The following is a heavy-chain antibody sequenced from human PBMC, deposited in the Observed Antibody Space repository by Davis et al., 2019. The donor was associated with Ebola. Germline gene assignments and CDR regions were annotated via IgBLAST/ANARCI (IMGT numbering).Heavy chain of an antibody. D-gene: IGHD3-3*01. CDR3: AKDKNYDFWSGYPHDALDI. CDR2: ISGSGGST. J-gene: IGHJ3*02. V-gene: IGHV3-23*01. Sequence: GVLKISCAASGFTFSSYAMSWVRQAPGKGLEWVSAISGSGGSTYYADSVKGRFTISRDNSKNTLYLQMNSLRAEDTAIYYCAKDKNYDFWSGYPHDALDIWGQGTMVTVSS. CDR1: GFTFSSYA.